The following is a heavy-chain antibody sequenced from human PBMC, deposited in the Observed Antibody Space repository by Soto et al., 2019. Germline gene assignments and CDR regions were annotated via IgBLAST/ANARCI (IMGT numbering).Heavy chain of an antibody. CDR1: GDSVKSGSFY. Sequence: SETLSLTCTVSGDSVKSGSFYWSWIRQPPGKGLEWIGYIYYTGRTSYNPSLESRVAMSIDPSKNHFALNLTSVTAADTAIYYCARDSTAFAFDYWGQGALVTVSS. V-gene: IGHV4-61*03. J-gene: IGHJ4*02. D-gene: IGHD2-2*01. CDR3: ARDSTAFAFDY. CDR2: IYYTGRT.